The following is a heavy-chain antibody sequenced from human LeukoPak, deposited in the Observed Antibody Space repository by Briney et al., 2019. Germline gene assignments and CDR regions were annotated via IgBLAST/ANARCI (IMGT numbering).Heavy chain of an antibody. D-gene: IGHD3-22*01. Sequence: PGGSLRLSCAASGFTFSSYAMSWVRQAPGKGLEWVSAIRGSGGSTYYADSVKGRFTISRDNSKNTLYLQMNSLRAEDTAVYYCARDYYDSSESHMDVWGKGTTVIVSS. CDR1: GFTFSSYA. V-gene: IGHV3-23*01. J-gene: IGHJ6*03. CDR3: ARDYYDSSESHMDV. CDR2: IRGSGGST.